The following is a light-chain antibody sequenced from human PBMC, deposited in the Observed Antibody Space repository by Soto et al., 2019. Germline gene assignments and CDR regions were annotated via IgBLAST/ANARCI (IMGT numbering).Light chain of an antibody. Sequence: EIVMTQSPATVSVSPGERATLSCRASQRVSSNLVWYQQKPGQAPRLLIYGASTRATGIPARFSGSGSGTEFTLTISSLQSEDFAVYYCQQYNTRSKTFGQGTKVEI. J-gene: IGKJ1*01. CDR3: QQYNTRSKT. CDR2: GAS. V-gene: IGKV3-15*01. CDR1: QRVSSN.